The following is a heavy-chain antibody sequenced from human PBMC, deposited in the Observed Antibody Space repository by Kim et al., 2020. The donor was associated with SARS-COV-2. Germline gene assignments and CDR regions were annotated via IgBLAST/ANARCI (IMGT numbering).Heavy chain of an antibody. J-gene: IGHJ4*02. D-gene: IGHD1-26*01. CDR2: IVWNSNNI. CDR3: ARGPGIVGALDH. CDR1: GFIFHDYA. V-gene: IGHV3-9*01. Sequence: GGSLRLSCAASGFIFHDYAMNWVRQVPGKGLEWVAGIVWNSNNIGYADSVKGRFTISRDNAKNSLFLQLNSLRAEDTALYYCARGPGIVGALDHWGQGT.